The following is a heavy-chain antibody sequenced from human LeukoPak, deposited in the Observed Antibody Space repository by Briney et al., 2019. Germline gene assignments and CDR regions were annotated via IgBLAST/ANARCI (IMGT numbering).Heavy chain of an antibody. D-gene: IGHD3-16*01. J-gene: IGHJ6*03. V-gene: IGHV1-8*03. CDR3: ARAAVRFVNYYYYMGV. Sequence: ASVTVSCKASGYTFTSYDINWVRQATGQGLEWMGWMNPNSGNTGYAQKFQGRVTITRNTSISTAYMELSSLRSEDTAVYYCARAAVRFVNYYYYMGVWGKGTTVTVSS. CDR2: MNPNSGNT. CDR1: GYTFTSYD.